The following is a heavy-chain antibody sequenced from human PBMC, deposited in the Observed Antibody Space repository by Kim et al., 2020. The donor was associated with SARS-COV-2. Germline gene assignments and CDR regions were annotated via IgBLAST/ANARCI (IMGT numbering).Heavy chain of an antibody. CDR3: ARPSPTEYSYAAFDI. V-gene: IGHV4-39*01. Sequence: PSHKSRVTISVNTSKNQFSLKLSSVTAADTAVYYCARPSPTEYSYAAFDIWGQGTMVTVSS. D-gene: IGHD5-18*01. J-gene: IGHJ3*02.